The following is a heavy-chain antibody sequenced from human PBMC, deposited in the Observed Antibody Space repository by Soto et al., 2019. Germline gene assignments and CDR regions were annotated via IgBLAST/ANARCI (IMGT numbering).Heavy chain of an antibody. CDR2: ISAYNGNT. Sequence: GASVKVSCKASGYTFSSHSISWVRQAPGQGLEWMGWISAYNGNTYYAQRFQGRVTMTTDTSTSTAHMELRSLRSDDTAVYYCARERDDSTLSSAECLQHWGQGTLVTVAS. CDR1: GYTFSSHS. V-gene: IGHV1-18*01. D-gene: IGHD2-2*01. J-gene: IGHJ1*01. CDR3: ARERDDSTLSSAECLQH.